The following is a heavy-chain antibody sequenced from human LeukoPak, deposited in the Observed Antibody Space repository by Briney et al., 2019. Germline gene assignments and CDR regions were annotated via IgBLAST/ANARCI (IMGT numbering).Heavy chain of an antibody. D-gene: IGHD3-9*01. Sequence: PSETLSLTCTVSGGSISSYYWSWIRQPPGKGLEWIGYIYYSGSTNYNPSLKSRVTISVDTSKNQFSLKLSSVTAADTAVYYCARVNRNYDILTGYHGPTVSGYYMDVWGKGTTVTVSS. CDR1: GGSISSYY. V-gene: IGHV4-59*12. CDR2: IYYSGST. CDR3: ARVNRNYDILTGYHGPTVSGYYMDV. J-gene: IGHJ6*03.